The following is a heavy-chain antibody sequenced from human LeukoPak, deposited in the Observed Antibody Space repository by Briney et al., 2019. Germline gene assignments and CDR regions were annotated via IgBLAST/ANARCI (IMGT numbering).Heavy chain of an antibody. CDR2: IYSADST. J-gene: IGHJ4*02. D-gene: IGHD3-22*01. CDR3: ASTTPDQTYYFDSSGYSFDY. Sequence: GGSLRLSCAASGFTVSSNYMSWVCQAPGKGLEWVSVIYSADSTYYADSVKGRFTISRDASKNTLYLQMNSLRAEDTAVYYCASTTPDQTYYFDSSGYSFDYWGQGTLVTVSS. V-gene: IGHV3-66*01. CDR1: GFTVSSNY.